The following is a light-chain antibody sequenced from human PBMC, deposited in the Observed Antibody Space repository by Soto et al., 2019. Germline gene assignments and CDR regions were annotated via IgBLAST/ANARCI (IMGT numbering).Light chain of an antibody. CDR2: GAS. CDR1: QSVNSN. Sequence: EMVMTQSPATLSVSPGDRATLSCRASQSVNSNLAWYQQKPGQAPRLLIYGASTRATGIPARFSGSGSGTEFTLTISSLLSEDFAVYYCQQFNNRPRTFGQGTKVEIK. J-gene: IGKJ1*01. CDR3: QQFNNRPRT. V-gene: IGKV3-15*01.